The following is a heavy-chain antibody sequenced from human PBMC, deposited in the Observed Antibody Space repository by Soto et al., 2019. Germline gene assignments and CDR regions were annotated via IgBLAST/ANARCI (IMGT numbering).Heavy chain of an antibody. J-gene: IGHJ6*02. D-gene: IGHD3-10*01. V-gene: IGHV4-61*01. CDR1: GGSGSSGSDY. CDR2: IYYSGST. CDR3: ARDLWSSHVGYYYGMDV. Sequence: QVQLQESGPGLVKPSETLSLTCTVSGGSGSSGSDYWSWIRQPPGKGLEWIGYIYYSGSTNYNPSLKSRVTISVDTSKNQFSVKLSSVTAADTAGYYCARDLWSSHVGYYYGMDVWGQGTTVTVSS.